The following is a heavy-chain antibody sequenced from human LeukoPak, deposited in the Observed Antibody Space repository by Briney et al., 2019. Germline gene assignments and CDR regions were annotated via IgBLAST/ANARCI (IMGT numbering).Heavy chain of an antibody. CDR3: ATSFDSSGYYLPFQH. J-gene: IGHJ1*01. CDR2: FDPEDGET. D-gene: IGHD3-22*01. CDR1: GYTFTGYY. Sequence: ASVKVSCKASGYTFTGYYMHWVRQAPGQGLEWMGGFDPEDGETIYAQKFQGRVTMTEDTSTDTAYMELSSLRSEDTAVYYCATSFDSSGYYLPFQHWGQGTLVTVSS. V-gene: IGHV1-24*01.